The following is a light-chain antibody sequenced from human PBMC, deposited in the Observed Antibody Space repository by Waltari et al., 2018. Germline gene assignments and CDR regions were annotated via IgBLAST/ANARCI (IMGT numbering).Light chain of an antibody. CDR1: NIGSKN. Sequence: YVLTPPPSLSVAPGQTAKITCEPNNIGSKNVHWYQREPGQAPVMVVFDDSERPSGIPGRFAGSNSGNTATLTISRVEAGDEADYFCQVWDHDSDHPVFGGGTRLTVL. CDR3: QVWDHDSDHPV. V-gene: IGLV3-21*02. CDR2: DDS. J-gene: IGLJ2*01.